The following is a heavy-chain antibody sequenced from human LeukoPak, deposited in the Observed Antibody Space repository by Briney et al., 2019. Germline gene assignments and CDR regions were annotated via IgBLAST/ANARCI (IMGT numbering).Heavy chain of an antibody. Sequence: GVSLRLSCAASGFTFSSYAMSWVRQAPGKGLEWVSAISGSGGSTYYAASVKGRFTISRDNSKNTLYLQMNSLRAENTAVYYCAKGYCNSTSCYALYYFDYWGQGTLVTVSS. D-gene: IGHD2-2*01. J-gene: IGHJ4*02. CDR2: ISGSGGST. CDR3: AKGYCNSTSCYALYYFDY. CDR1: GFTFSSYA. V-gene: IGHV3-23*01.